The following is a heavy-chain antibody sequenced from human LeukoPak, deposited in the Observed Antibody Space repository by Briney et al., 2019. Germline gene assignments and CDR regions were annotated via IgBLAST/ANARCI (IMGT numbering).Heavy chain of an antibody. V-gene: IGHV3-23*01. D-gene: IGHD3-10*01. CDR3: AKPLWFGESNYYFDY. Sequence: GGSLRLSCAASGFTFRSYAMNWVRQAPGKGLEWVSAISGSGDSTYYAASVKGRFSISRDNSKNTLYLQMSSLRTEDTAVYCCAKPLWFGESNYYFDYWGQGILVTVSS. J-gene: IGHJ4*02. CDR2: ISGSGDST. CDR1: GFTFRSYA.